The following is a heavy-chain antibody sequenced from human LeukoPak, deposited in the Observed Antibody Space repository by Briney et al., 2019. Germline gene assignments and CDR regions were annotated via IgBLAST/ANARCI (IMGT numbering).Heavy chain of an antibody. J-gene: IGHJ2*01. CDR1: GGSISSSTYY. D-gene: IGHD6-13*01. Sequence: SETLSLTCTVSGGSISSSTYYWGWIRQPPGKGLEWIGNIYYSGNTYYNPSLKSRVTMSVDTSKNQFSLKLSSVTAADTAVYYCARVSSSWYQDWYFDLWGRGTLVTVSS. CDR3: ARVSSSWYQDWYFDL. V-gene: IGHV4-39*07. CDR2: IYYSGNT.